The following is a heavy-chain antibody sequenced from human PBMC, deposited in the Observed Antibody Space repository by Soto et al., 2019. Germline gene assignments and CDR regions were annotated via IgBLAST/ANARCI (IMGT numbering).Heavy chain of an antibody. D-gene: IGHD2-2*01. CDR3: AREQYTLNYAGY. Sequence: EVQLVESGGALVQPGGSLRLSCEASGFTFRNYYMHWVRQAPGKGLKWVARIDSNGRNSVYADSVKGRFTVSRDNAKNTLFLQMDSLTAEDTAVYYCAREQYTLNYAGYWGQGTQVTVS. J-gene: IGHJ1*01. CDR2: IDSNGRNS. CDR1: GFTFRNYY. V-gene: IGHV3-74*01.